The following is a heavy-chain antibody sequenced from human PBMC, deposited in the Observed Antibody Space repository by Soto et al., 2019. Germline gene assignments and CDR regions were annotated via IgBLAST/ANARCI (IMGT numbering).Heavy chain of an antibody. Sequence: QVQLVESGGGVVQPGRSLRLSCAASGFTFSSYGMHWVRQAPGKGLEWVAVISYDGSNKYYADSVKGRFTISRDNSKNTLYRQMNSLRAEDTALYYCAKEGQYYDILTGYRSYYGMDVWGQGTTVTVSS. J-gene: IGHJ6*02. D-gene: IGHD3-9*01. CDR3: AKEGQYYDILTGYRSYYGMDV. V-gene: IGHV3-30*18. CDR1: GFTFSSYG. CDR2: ISYDGSNK.